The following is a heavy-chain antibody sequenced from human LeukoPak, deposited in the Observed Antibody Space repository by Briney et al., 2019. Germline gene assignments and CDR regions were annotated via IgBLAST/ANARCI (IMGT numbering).Heavy chain of an antibody. V-gene: IGHV4-30-4*01. Sequence: SETLSLTCTVSGGSISGGDYYWSWIRQPPGKGLEWIGYIYYSGSTYYNPSLKSRVTISVDTSKNQFSLKLSSVTAADTAVYYCASYYYGSGSYWPYYYYGMDVWGQGTTVTVSS. CDR3: ASYYYGSGSYWPYYYYGMDV. J-gene: IGHJ6*02. CDR1: GGSISGGDYY. D-gene: IGHD3-10*01. CDR2: IYYSGST.